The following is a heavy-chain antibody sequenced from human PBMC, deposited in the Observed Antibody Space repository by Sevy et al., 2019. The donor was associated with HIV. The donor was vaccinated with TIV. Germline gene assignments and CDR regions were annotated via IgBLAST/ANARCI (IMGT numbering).Heavy chain of an antibody. CDR1: GFSFRNYG. Sequence: GGSLRLSCAASGFSFRNYGMHWVRQAPGKGLEWVAFITNDGSNKYHADSVKGRFTISRDNSQNTIYLQVKNVRADDTAVFYCAKNIWTGYYVPHGYWGQGTLVTVSS. D-gene: IGHD3-9*01. CDR3: AKNIWTGYYVPHGY. CDR2: ITNDGSNK. V-gene: IGHV3-30*02. J-gene: IGHJ4*02.